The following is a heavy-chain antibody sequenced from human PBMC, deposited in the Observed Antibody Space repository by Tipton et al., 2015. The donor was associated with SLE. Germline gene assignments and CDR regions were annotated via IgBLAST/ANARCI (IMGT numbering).Heavy chain of an antibody. J-gene: IGHJ4*02. D-gene: IGHD3-22*01. V-gene: IGHV4-39*07. Sequence: TLSLTCFVSGASVRSTSYHWGWIRQPPGKGLEWIGNIYYDGTAYYTPSLESRVSISADTSKNQVSLRVASVSAADTAVYYCARDEYRYDATGYHLLGHFDFWGQGTLVTVSS. CDR2: IYYDGTA. CDR3: ARDEYRYDATGYHLLGHFDF. CDR1: GASVRSTSYH.